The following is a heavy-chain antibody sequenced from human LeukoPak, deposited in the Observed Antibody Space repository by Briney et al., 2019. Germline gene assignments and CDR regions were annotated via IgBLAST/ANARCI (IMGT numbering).Heavy chain of an antibody. V-gene: IGHV4-61*08. D-gene: IGHD6-13*01. CDR1: GGSVSSGDYY. Sequence: PSETLSLTCTVSGGSVSSGDYYWSWIRQPPGKGLEWIGEINHSGSTNYNPSLKSRVTISVDTSKNQFSLKLSSVTAADTAVYYCARGLSSSWTVDYWGQGTLVTVSS. J-gene: IGHJ4*02. CDR2: INHSGST. CDR3: ARGLSSSWTVDY.